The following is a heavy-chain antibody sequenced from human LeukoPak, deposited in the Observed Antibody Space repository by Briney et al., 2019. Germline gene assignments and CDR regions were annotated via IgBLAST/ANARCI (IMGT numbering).Heavy chain of an antibody. CDR1: GFTFSSYG. CDR3: AKVWVTASTFDY. V-gene: IGHV3-30*18. CDR2: ISYDGSNK. J-gene: IGHJ4*02. D-gene: IGHD2-21*02. Sequence: GGSLRLSCAASGFTFSSYGMHWVRQAPGKGLEWVAVISYDGSNKYYADSVKGRFTISRDNSKNTLYLQMNSLRAEDTAVYYSAKVWVTASTFDYWGQGTLVTVSS.